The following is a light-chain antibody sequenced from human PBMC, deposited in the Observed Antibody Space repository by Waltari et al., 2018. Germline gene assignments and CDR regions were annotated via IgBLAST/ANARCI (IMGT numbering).Light chain of an antibody. V-gene: IGKV2-28*01. CDR1: QSLPHSNGYNY. CDR2: LGS. J-gene: IGKJ3*01. Sequence: DIVMTQSPLSLPVTPGEPASISCRSSQSLPHSNGYNYLDWYLQKPGQSPQLLIYLGSNRASGVPDRFSGSGSGTEFTLKISRVEAEDVGVYYCMQALQAPFTFGPGTKVDIK. CDR3: MQALQAPFT.